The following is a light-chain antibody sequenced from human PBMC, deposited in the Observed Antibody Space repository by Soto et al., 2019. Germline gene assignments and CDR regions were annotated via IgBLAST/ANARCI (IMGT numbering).Light chain of an antibody. J-gene: IGKJ3*01. Sequence: DIQMTQSPSSLSASVGDRVTVTCRASPAISNYLAWFQQKPGIAPKSLIYAASGLQSGVPSKFSGSGSGTDLTLTTSSLQPEDFATYYCQQYNSYPLFTFGPGTEVDIK. V-gene: IGKV1-16*02. CDR3: QQYNSYPLFT. CDR2: AAS. CDR1: PAISNY.